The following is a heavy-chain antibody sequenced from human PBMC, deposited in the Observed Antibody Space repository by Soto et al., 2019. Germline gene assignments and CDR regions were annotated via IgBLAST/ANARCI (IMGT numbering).Heavy chain of an antibody. CDR2: ISGSGGST. D-gene: IGHD6-13*01. V-gene: IGHV3-23*01. CDR1: GFTFSSYA. Sequence: EVPLLESGGGLVQPGGSLRLSCAASGFTFSSYAMSWVRQAPGKGLEWVSAISGSGGSTYYADSVKGRFTISRDNSKNTLYLQMNSLRAEDTAVYYCANYPAIIAAAGPFDPWGQGTLVTVSS. J-gene: IGHJ5*02. CDR3: ANYPAIIAAAGPFDP.